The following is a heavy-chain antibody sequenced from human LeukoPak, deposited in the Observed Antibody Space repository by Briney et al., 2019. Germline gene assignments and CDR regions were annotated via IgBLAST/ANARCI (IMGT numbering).Heavy chain of an antibody. CDR2: IFASGSTT. CDR1: GFTFSGYA. Sequence: GGSLRLSCAASGFTFSGYAMNWVRQAPGKGLEWVSLIFASGSTTKYADSVKGRFTISRDNSKNTLYLQMNSLRAEDTAVYYCAKEGFDSWGQGTLVTVSS. V-gene: IGHV3-23*03. J-gene: IGHJ4*02. CDR3: AKEGFDS.